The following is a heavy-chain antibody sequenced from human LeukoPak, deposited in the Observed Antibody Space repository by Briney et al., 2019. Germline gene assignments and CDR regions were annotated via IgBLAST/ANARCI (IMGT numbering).Heavy chain of an antibody. D-gene: IGHD1-20*01. J-gene: IGHJ6*03. V-gene: IGHV3-21*01. CDR1: GFTFSSYS. CDR2: ISISSNYI. CDR3: ARDGGYNWKSYFYYYMDV. Sequence: GGSLRLSCAPSGFTFSSYSMNWVRHAPGKGLEWVSSISISSNYIYYADSVKGRFTISRDNAKNSLYLQMNSLRAEDTAVYYCARDGGYNWKSYFYYYMDVWGKGTTVTVSS.